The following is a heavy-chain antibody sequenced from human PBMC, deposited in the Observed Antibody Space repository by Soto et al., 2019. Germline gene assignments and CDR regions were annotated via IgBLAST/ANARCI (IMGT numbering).Heavy chain of an antibody. CDR2: IQYGAST. J-gene: IGHJ4*02. Sequence: QVQLQESGPGLVKPSQTLSLTCTVSGVSVSSGDHYWSWLRQPPGNGLESIVYIQYGASTFYNPSRTSRTSISVDTSKNQFSLMLRSVTAADTAVYYCARGRGYGYGIDYWGQGTLVTVSS. CDR3: ARGRGYGYGIDY. D-gene: IGHD5-18*01. V-gene: IGHV4-30-4*01. CDR1: GVSVSSGDHY.